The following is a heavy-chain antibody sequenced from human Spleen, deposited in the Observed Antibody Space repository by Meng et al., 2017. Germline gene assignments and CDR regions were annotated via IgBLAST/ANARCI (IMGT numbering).Heavy chain of an antibody. CDR3: ARVGAGGVLDF. J-gene: IGHJ4*02. CDR1: GDSVSSKSAA. CDR2: TYYRSKWSK. Sequence: HVQLQQLGPGLVKASQTLSPTCAISGDSVSSKSAAWHWIRQSPSRGLEWLGRTYYRSKWSKDYAVSVKSRITVNPDTSKNQFSLQLNSVTPEDTAVYYCARVGAGGVLDFWGQGTLVTVSS. V-gene: IGHV6-1*01. D-gene: IGHD3-16*01.